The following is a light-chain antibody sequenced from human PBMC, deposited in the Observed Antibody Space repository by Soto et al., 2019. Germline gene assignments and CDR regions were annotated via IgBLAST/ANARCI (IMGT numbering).Light chain of an antibody. CDR3: SSYRSSETLEA. V-gene: IGLV2-14*01. CDR1: SEDIGAYDY. Sequence: QSALTQPASVSASPGQSIFISCTGTSEDIGAYDYVSWYQQHPGKAPKLILYAVNDRPSGVSSRFSGSKSGNTASLTISGVQPDDEADYYCSSYRSSETLEAFGNVTKVTV. J-gene: IGLJ1*01. CDR2: AVN.